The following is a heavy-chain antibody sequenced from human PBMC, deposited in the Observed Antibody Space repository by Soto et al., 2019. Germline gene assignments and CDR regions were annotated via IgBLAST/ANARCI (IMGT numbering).Heavy chain of an antibody. Sequence: EVQLVESGGGLVQPGGSLRLSCAASGFTFSNYYMHWVRQAPGMGLVWVSCLSDDGSRTYYADSVKGRFTISRDNAKNTLYLQMNSLRGEDTAVYYCVRDFMTMAGINWGQGTLVTVSS. J-gene: IGHJ4*02. CDR2: LSDDGSRT. D-gene: IGHD6-19*01. CDR1: GFTFSNYY. CDR3: VRDFMTMAGIN. V-gene: IGHV3-74*01.